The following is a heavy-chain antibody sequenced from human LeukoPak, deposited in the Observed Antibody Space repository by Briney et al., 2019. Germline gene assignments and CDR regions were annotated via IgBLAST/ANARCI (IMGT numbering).Heavy chain of an antibody. Sequence: PSETLSLTCTVSGGSISSSSYYWGWIRQPPGKGLEWIGSIYYSGSTYYNPSLKSRVTISVDTSKNQFSLKLSSVTAADTAVYYCARLSNGWILDYWGQGTLVTVSS. CDR1: GGSISSSSYY. J-gene: IGHJ4*02. CDR3: ARLSNGWILDY. V-gene: IGHV4-39*01. D-gene: IGHD6-19*01. CDR2: IYYSGST.